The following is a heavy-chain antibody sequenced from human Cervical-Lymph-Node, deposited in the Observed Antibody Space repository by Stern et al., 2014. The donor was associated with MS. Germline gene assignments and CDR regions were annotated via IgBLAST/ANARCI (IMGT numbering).Heavy chain of an antibody. CDR3: ARSPATPSGYDRFDY. D-gene: IGHD5-12*01. V-gene: IGHV5-51*03. CDR2: IFPRDSNT. J-gene: IGHJ4*02. Sequence: VQLVQSGAEVKKPGESLKISCEASGYLFDDYWIGWVRQMSGRGLELVAIIFPRDSNTRYSPSVQGQVTISADKSISTASLQWCTLKASDPAMYYCARSPATPSGYDRFDYWGQGALVTVSS. CDR1: GYLFDDYW.